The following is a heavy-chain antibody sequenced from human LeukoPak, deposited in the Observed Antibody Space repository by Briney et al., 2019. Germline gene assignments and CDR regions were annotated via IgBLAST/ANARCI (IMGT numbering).Heavy chain of an antibody. Sequence: TLSLTCTVSGGSISSGSYYWSWIRQPAGKGLEWIGRIYTSGSTNYNPSLKSRVTISVDTSKNQFSLKLSSVTAADTAVYYCARAEGYDFWSGYFRFGSFDYWGQGTLVTVSS. V-gene: IGHV4-61*02. CDR2: IYTSGST. D-gene: IGHD3-3*01. CDR3: ARAEGYDFWSGYFRFGSFDY. CDR1: GGSISSGSYY. J-gene: IGHJ4*02.